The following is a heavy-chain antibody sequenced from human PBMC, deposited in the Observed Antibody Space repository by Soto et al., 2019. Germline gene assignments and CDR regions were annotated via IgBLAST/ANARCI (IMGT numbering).Heavy chain of an antibody. J-gene: IGHJ5*02. Sequence: PGGSLRLSXAASGFTFSNAWMSWVRQAPGKGLEWVGRIKSKTDGGTTDYAAPVKGRFTISRDDSKNTLYLQMNSLKTEDTAVYYCTTESDSLASWFDPWGQGTLVTVSS. CDR2: IKSKTDGGTT. CDR1: GFTFSNAW. V-gene: IGHV3-15*01. D-gene: IGHD2-21*01. CDR3: TTESDSLASWFDP.